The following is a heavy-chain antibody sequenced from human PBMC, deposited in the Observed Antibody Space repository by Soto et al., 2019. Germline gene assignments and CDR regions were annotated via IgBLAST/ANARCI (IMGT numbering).Heavy chain of an antibody. J-gene: IGHJ4*02. D-gene: IGHD3-16*01. CDR3: EKGGRRRGRYPPLDY. Sequence: PXGSLRLSCAAFGFTFTCYAMTWVRQAPGKGLEWVSAISESGTITYHADSVRGRFTISRDNSKNTVYLQMTSLRAGDTAVYFCEKGGRRRGRYPPLDYWGQGTLVTVSS. CDR2: ISESGTIT. V-gene: IGHV3-23*01. CDR1: GFTFTCYA.